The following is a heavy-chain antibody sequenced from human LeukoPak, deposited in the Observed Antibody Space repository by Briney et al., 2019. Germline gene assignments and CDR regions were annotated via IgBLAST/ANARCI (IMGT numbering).Heavy chain of an antibody. V-gene: IGHV3-74*01. D-gene: IGHD1-26*01. CDR2: INPDGSRR. J-gene: IGHJ4*02. CDR1: GFTLSNYW. CDR3: SRDFVGADDY. Sequence: GGSLRLSCAASGFTLSNYWMHWVRQAPGKGPVWVSRINPDGSRRGYAESVRGRFTISRDSAKNTLYLQMNSLRAEDTAVYYCSRDFVGADDYWGQGTLVTVSS.